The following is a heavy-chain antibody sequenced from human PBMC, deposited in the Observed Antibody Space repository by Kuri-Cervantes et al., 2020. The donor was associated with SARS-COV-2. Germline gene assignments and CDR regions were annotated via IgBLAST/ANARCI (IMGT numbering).Heavy chain of an antibody. CDR2: ISGSGGST. CDR3: AKVRRVSPDAFDI. CDR1: GFTFSSYA. V-gene: IGHV3-23*01. J-gene: IGHJ3*02. Sequence: GESLKISCAASGFTFSSYAMSWVRQAPGKGLEWVSAISGSGGSTYYADSVQGRFTISRDNSKNTVYLQMNNLRAEDTAVYYCAKVRRVSPDAFDIWGQGTMVTVSS.